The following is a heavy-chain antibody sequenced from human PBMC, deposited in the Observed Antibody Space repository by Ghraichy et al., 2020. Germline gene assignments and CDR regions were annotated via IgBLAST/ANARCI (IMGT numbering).Heavy chain of an antibody. J-gene: IGHJ6*02. CDR2: ISWNSGSI. CDR3: AKSLGPYCSSTSCYNYGMDV. CDR1: GFTFDDYA. Sequence: GGSLRLSCAASGFTFDDYAMHWVRQAPGKGLEWVSGISWNSGSIGYADSVKGRFTISRDNAKNSLYLQMNSLRAEDTALYYCAKSLGPYCSSTSCYNYGMDVWGQGTTVTVSS. V-gene: IGHV3-9*01. D-gene: IGHD2-2*02.